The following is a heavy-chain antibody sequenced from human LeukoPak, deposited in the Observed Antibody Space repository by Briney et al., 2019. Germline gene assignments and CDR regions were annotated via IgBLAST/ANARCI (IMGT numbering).Heavy chain of an antibody. CDR2: INPNSGGT. CDR3: GRDNGDYVLDY. D-gene: IGHD4-17*01. V-gene: IGHV1-2*02. Sequence: VSVTVSCKASGYTFTDYYMHWVRQAPGQGLEWVGWINPNSGGTKYAQKFQGRVTMTRDTSISTAYMEVSRLRSEDTAVYYCGRDNGDYVLDYWGQGTLVTVSS. J-gene: IGHJ4*02. CDR1: GYTFTDYY.